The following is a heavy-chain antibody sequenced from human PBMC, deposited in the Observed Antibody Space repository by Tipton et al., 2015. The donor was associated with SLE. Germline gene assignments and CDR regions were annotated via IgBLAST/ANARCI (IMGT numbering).Heavy chain of an antibody. Sequence: SLRLSCVASGFTFDDYVMHWVRQVPGKGLEWVSGLSWNSGVIDYADSVKGRFTISRDNAKQALYLQMNSLRAEDTALYYCAKDIVGVGPTTFEDWGQGTLVTVSS. V-gene: IGHV3-9*01. CDR1: GFTFDDYV. CDR3: AKDIVGVGPTTFED. CDR2: LSWNSGVI. D-gene: IGHD1-26*01. J-gene: IGHJ4*02.